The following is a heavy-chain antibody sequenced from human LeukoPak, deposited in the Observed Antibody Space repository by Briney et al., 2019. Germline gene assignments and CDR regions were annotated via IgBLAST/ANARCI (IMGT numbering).Heavy chain of an antibody. CDR1: GGRFSSYA. CDR2: VIPIFGTA. Sequence: GASVKVSCKASGGRFSSYAISWVRQAPGRGLEWVGGVIPIFGTANYAQKFQGRVTITADESTSTAYMELSSMRSEDTAVYYCARKYYYDSSGYYYDYWGQGTPVTVSS. CDR3: ARKYYYDSSGYYYDY. D-gene: IGHD3-22*01. V-gene: IGHV1-69*13. J-gene: IGHJ4*02.